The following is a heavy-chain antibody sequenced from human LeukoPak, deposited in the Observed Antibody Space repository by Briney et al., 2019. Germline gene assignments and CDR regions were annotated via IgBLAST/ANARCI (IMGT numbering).Heavy chain of an antibody. CDR2: IIPIFGTA. J-gene: IGHJ4*02. D-gene: IGHD6-19*01. CDR3: ARASYSSGWNPFDY. Sequence: GASVKVSCKASGGTFSSYAISWVRQAPGQGLEWMGGIIPIFGTANYAQKFQGRVTITADKSTSTAYMEMSSLRSEDTAVYYCARASYSSGWNPFDYWGQGTLVTVSS. V-gene: IGHV1-69*06. CDR1: GGTFSSYA.